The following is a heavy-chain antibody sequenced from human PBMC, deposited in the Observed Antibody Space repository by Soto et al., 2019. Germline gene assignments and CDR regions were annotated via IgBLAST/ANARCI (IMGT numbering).Heavy chain of an antibody. Sequence: QVRLVESGGGVVQPGRSLRLSCAASGFTFSSYGMHWVRQAPGKGLEWVAVIWYDGSNKYYADSVKGRFTISRDNSKNTLYLQMNSLRAEDTAVYYCARGTYDYIWGSYRYWDYFDYWGQGTLVTVSS. D-gene: IGHD3-16*02. CDR3: ARGTYDYIWGSYRYWDYFDY. V-gene: IGHV3-33*01. J-gene: IGHJ4*02. CDR2: IWYDGSNK. CDR1: GFTFSSYG.